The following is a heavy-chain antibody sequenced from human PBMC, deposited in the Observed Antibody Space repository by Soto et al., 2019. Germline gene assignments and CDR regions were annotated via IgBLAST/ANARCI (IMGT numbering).Heavy chain of an antibody. V-gene: IGHV1-69*01. CDR2: IIPMFGT. Sequence: QVQLVQSGAEVKRPGSSVKVSCEASGGTFNNYAITWVRQAPGQGLEWMGGIIPMFGTNYAQKFQDRVTIAADESTGTAYMELSGLRSEDTAVYFCARPNSYGVTFHYYYGMDVWGQGTTVTVS. D-gene: IGHD3-10*01. J-gene: IGHJ6*02. CDR3: ARPNSYGVTFHYYYGMDV. CDR1: GGTFNNYA.